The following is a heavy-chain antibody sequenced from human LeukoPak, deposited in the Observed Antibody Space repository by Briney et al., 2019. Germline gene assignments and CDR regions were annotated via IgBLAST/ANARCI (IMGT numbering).Heavy chain of an antibody. CDR3: ARDTGYCSSTSCPGPDFDY. Sequence: GGSLRLSCAASGFTFSSYSMNWVRQAPGKGLDWVSSISSSRSYIYYADSVKGRFTISRDNAKNSLYLQMNSLRAEDTAVYYCARDTGYCSSTSCPGPDFDYWGQGTLVTVSS. D-gene: IGHD2-2*01. CDR2: ISSSRSYI. J-gene: IGHJ4*02. V-gene: IGHV3-21*01. CDR1: GFTFSSYS.